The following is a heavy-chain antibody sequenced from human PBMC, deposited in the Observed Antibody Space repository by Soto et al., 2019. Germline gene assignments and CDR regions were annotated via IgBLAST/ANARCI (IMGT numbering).Heavy chain of an antibody. CDR1: GYMFTSYF. CDR3: ARDKDSSARPRAEFDY. CDR2: INPSDGTI. D-gene: IGHD6-19*01. V-gene: IGHV1-46*01. Sequence: QGHLVQSGAEVKRPGASVRVSCESSGYMFTSYFIHWVRQAPGQGLEWVGVINPSDGTITYAQKFQARITMTRDTSTTTVDMELSSLRSEDTAVYYCARDKDSSARPRAEFDYWGQGTLITVSS. J-gene: IGHJ4*02.